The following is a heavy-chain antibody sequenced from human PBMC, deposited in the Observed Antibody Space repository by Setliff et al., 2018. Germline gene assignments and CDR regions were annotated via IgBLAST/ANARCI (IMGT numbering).Heavy chain of an antibody. CDR2: LKEDGSVK. Sequence: PGESLKISCAASGFTFSTYWMSWVRQAPGKGLERVANLKEDGSVKYYVDSVKGRFTISRDNAKKSLYLQMNSLRAEGTAVYYCARDPGWKQFDYWGQGTLVTVSS. CDR1: GFTFSTYW. V-gene: IGHV3-7*03. J-gene: IGHJ4*02. CDR3: ARDPGWKQFDY. D-gene: IGHD6-19*01.